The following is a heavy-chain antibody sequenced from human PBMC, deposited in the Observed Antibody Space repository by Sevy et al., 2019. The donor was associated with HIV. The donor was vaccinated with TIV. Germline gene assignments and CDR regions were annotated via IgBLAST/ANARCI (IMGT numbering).Heavy chain of an antibody. V-gene: IGHV3-66*01. D-gene: IGHD3-22*01. CDR2: IDSDGSA. J-gene: IGHJ6*02. CDR3: ARDRYYDASGYYYYDYGMDV. Sequence: GGSLRLSCAASGFTVSDNYMAWVRLAPGKGLEWVSLIDSDGSAYYADSVKGRFTISRDNVKNTLYLQINALRAEDTGLYFCARDRYYDASGYYYYDYGMDVWGQGTTVTVSS. CDR1: GFTVSDNY.